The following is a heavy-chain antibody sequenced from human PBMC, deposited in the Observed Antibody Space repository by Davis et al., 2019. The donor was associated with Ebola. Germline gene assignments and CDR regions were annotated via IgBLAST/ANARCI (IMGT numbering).Heavy chain of an antibody. Sequence: PSETLSLTCNVSGGSISRYDWSWIRQPAGKGLEWIGRIYTSGSTNYNPSLKSRVAMSVDTSKNQFSLKLNSVTAADTAVYYCARDRVAAAGFDYWGQGTLVTVSS. CDR3: ARDRVAAAGFDY. D-gene: IGHD6-13*01. J-gene: IGHJ4*02. V-gene: IGHV4-4*07. CDR2: IYTSGST. CDR1: GGSISRYD.